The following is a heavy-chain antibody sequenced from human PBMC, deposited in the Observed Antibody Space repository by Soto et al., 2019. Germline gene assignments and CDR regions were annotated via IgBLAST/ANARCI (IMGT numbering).Heavy chain of an antibody. J-gene: IGHJ5*02. D-gene: IGHD3-9*01. Sequence: SGGSLRLSCAASGFTFSSYAMSWVRQAPGKGLEWVSAISGSGGSTYYADSVKGRFTISRDSSKDTLYRQMNSLRAEDTAVYYCAKSKGLVTSWGQGTLVTVSS. V-gene: IGHV3-23*01. CDR3: AKSKGLVTS. CDR2: ISGSGGST. CDR1: GFTFSSYA.